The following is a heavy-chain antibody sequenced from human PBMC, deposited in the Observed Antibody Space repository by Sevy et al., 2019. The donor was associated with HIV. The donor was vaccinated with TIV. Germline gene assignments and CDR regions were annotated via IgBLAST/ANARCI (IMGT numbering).Heavy chain of an antibody. CDR1: GYTFTKYY. CDR3: ARGKGSYGYVY. J-gene: IGHJ4*02. V-gene: IGHV1-2*02. D-gene: IGHD5-18*01. Sequence: ASVNVSCKASGYTFTKYYIHWVRQAPGQGPEWMGWINPSNNTTIYARNFQGRINMTRDTSISTAYMDLAWLRSDDTAIYYCARGKGSYGYVYWGQGTLVTVSS. CDR2: INPSNNTT.